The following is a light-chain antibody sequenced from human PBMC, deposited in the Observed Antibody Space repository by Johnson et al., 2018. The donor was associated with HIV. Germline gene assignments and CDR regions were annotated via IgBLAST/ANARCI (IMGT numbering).Light chain of an antibody. J-gene: IGLJ1*01. CDR3: GTWDSTLGAHYV. Sequence: QSVLTQPPSVSAAPGQKVTISCSGSSSNIGNNYVSWYQQLPGTAPKLLIYEKNKRPSGIPDRFSASKSGTSATLDITGLQTGDEADYYCGTWDSTLGAHYVFGTVTKVTVL. CDR2: EKN. V-gene: IGLV1-51*02. CDR1: SSNIGNNY.